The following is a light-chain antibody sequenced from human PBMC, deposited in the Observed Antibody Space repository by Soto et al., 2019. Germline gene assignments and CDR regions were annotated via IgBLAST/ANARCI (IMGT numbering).Light chain of an antibody. CDR1: SSDVGGYNY. Sequence: QSVLTQPASVSGSPGQSITISCTGTSSDVGGYNYVSWYQQHPGKAPKLMIYDVSNRPSGVSNRFSGSKSGNTASPTISGLQAEDEADYYCSSYTITYTRGGYVLGTGTKVTVL. CDR3: SSYTITYTRGGYV. J-gene: IGLJ1*01. CDR2: DVS. V-gene: IGLV2-14*03.